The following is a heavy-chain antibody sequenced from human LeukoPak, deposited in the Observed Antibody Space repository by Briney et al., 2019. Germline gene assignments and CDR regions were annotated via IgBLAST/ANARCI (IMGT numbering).Heavy chain of an antibody. D-gene: IGHD3-10*01. CDR2: ISSSSSYI. Sequence: GGSLRLSCAASGFTFSSYSMNCVRQAPGKGLEWVSSISSSSSYIYYADSVKGRLTISRDNAKNSLYLQMNSLRAEDTAVYYCARDELDYAFYIWGQGTMVTVSS. CDR3: ARDELDYAFYI. J-gene: IGHJ3*02. CDR1: GFTFSSYS. V-gene: IGHV3-21*01.